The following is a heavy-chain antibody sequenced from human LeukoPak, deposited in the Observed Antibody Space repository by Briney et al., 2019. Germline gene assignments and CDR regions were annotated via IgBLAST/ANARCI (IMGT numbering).Heavy chain of an antibody. CDR2: ISYDGSNK. V-gene: IGHV3-30*18. J-gene: IGHJ4*02. Sequence: GGSLRLSCAASGFTFSSYGIHWVRQAPGKGLEWVAVISYDGSNKYYADSVKGRFTISRDNSKNTLYLQMNSLRAEDTAVYYCAKGPPFYDWGQGTLVTVSS. CDR1: GFTFSSYG. D-gene: IGHD5/OR15-5a*01. CDR3: AKGPPFYD.